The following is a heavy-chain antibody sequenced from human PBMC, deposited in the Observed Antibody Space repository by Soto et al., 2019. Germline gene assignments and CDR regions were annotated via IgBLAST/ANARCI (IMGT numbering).Heavy chain of an antibody. CDR1: GLTSGIYD. J-gene: IGHJ4*02. V-gene: IGHV3-23*01. D-gene: IGHD5-12*01. Sequence: EGQLLESGGGLIQPGGSLRLSCAASGLTSGIYDISWVRQAPGKGLEWVSVISTGGVPYYADSVKCRFTISRDISNNTLFLQMISLRVEHTAVYYCAGGGTGYKQFAYWGQGTLVAVSS. CDR2: ISTGGVP. CDR3: AGGGTGYKQFAY.